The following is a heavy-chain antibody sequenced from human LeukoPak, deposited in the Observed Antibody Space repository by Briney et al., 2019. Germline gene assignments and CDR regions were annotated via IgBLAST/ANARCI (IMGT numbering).Heavy chain of an antibody. CDR1: GVSISSYY. V-gene: IGHV4-59*01. J-gene: IGHJ6*03. CDR3: ARDRRWDFRYYMDV. D-gene: IGHD1-26*01. CDR2: IYYSGST. Sequence: KASETLSLTCTVSGVSISSYYWSWIRQPPGKGLEWIGYIYYSGSTNYNPSLKSRVTISVDTSKNQFSLKLSSVTAADTAVYHCARDRRWDFRYYMDVWGKGTTVTVSS.